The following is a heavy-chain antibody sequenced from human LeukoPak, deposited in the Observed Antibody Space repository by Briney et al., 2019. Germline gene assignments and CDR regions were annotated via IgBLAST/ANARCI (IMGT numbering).Heavy chain of an antibody. Sequence: QPGGSLRLSCAASGFTFSSYAMSWVRQAPGKGLEWVSAISGSGGSTYYADSVKGRFTISRDNSKNTLYLQMNSLRAEDTAVYYCGKDQGYSYGRPSDYWGQGTLVTVSS. CDR3: GKDQGYSYGRPSDY. V-gene: IGHV3-23*01. CDR2: ISGSGGST. J-gene: IGHJ4*02. D-gene: IGHD5-18*01. CDR1: GFTFSSYA.